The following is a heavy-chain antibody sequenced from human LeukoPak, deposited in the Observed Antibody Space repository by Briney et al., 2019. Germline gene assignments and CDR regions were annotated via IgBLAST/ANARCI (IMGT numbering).Heavy chain of an antibody. CDR1: GFTFSSYG. D-gene: IGHD5/OR15-5a*01. J-gene: IGHJ6*03. CDR3: AKPSTYHYYYYMDV. V-gene: IGHV3-30*18. Sequence: PGGSLRLSCAASGFTFSSYGMHWVRQAPGKGLEWVAVISYDGSNKYYADSVKGRFTISRDNSKNTLYLQMNSLRAEDTAVYYCAKPSTYHYYYYMDVWGKGTTVTVSS. CDR2: ISYDGSNK.